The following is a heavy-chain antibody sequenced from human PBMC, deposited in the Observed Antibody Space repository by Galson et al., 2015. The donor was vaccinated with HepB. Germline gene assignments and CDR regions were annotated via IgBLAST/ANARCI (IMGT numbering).Heavy chain of an antibody. V-gene: IGHV3-74*01. Sequence: SLRLPCAASGFTFSSYWMHWVRQAPGKGLVWVSRINSDGSSTSYADSVKGRFTISRDNAKNTLYLQMNSLRAEDTAVYYCARAWVRGVISYWGQGTLVTVSS. CDR1: GFTFSSYW. CDR2: INSDGSST. CDR3: ARAWVRGVISY. D-gene: IGHD3-10*01. J-gene: IGHJ4*02.